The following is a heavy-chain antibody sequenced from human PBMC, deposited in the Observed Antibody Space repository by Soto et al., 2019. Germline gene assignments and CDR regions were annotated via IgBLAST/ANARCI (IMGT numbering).Heavy chain of an antibody. J-gene: IGHJ5*02. Sequence: ASVKVSCKASGYTFTGYYMHWVRQAPGQGLEWMGWINPNSGGTNYAQKFQGWVTMTRDTSISTAYMELSRLRSDDTAVYYCARGYYDSSGYYYHGADNWFDPWGQGTLVTVSS. V-gene: IGHV1-2*04. CDR3: ARGYYDSSGYYYHGADNWFDP. D-gene: IGHD3-22*01. CDR1: GYTFTGYY. CDR2: INPNSGGT.